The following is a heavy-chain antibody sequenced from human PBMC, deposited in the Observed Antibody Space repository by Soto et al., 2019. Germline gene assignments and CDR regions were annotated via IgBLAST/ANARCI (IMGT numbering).Heavy chain of an antibody. CDR3: ACEQQLASVQH. J-gene: IGHJ1*01. CDR2: INAGSGNT. D-gene: IGHD6-13*01. CDR1: GYTFTNYA. V-gene: IGHV1-3*01. Sequence: QVQLVQSGAEVKKPGASVKVSCKASGYTFTNYAIHWVRQAPGQRLEWMGWINAGSGNTKYSQRFQGRVSITRDTSASTASTQASSLTPEDTAVYYCACEQQLASVQHWGQGNLVTVSS.